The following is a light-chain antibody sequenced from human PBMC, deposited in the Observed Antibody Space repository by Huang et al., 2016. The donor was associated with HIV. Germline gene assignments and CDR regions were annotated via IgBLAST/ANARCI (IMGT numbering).Light chain of an antibody. Sequence: DIVMTQSPDSLAVSLGERATINCKSSQSLLYNSNNQNYLAWYQQKPGQPPNLLIDWASARKSGVPDRFSGSGSETDFTLTISSLQAEDVAVYYCQQHYSSPPTFGQGTKLEIK. CDR3: QQHYSSPPT. V-gene: IGKV4-1*01. CDR2: WAS. J-gene: IGKJ2*01. CDR1: QSLLYNSNNQNY.